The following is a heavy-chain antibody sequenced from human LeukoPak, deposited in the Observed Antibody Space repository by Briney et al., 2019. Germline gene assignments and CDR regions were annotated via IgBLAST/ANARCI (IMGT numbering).Heavy chain of an antibody. CDR1: GFTVSSNY. D-gene: IGHD6-13*01. Sequence: QSGGSLRLSCAASGFTVSSNYMSCVRQAPGKGLEWVSVIYSGGSTYYADSVKGRFTISRDNAKNFLYLEMNSLRAEDTALYYCVRATFRRGNSWDIDFWGQGTLVTVSS. J-gene: IGHJ4*02. V-gene: IGHV3-53*01. CDR2: IYSGGST. CDR3: VRATFRRGNSWDIDF.